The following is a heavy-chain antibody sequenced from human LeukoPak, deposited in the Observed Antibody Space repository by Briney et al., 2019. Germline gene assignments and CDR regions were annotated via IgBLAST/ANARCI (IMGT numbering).Heavy chain of an antibody. D-gene: IGHD2-21*02. CDR2: IFTDGTTT. Sequence: GGSLRLSCVASEFAFFSYGPPWGRQAPGKGLVWVSRIFTDGTTTSYADSVKGRFTISRDNAKNTLYLQMNSLRAEDTAVHYCARELRRAVTLDYWGQGTLVTVSP. J-gene: IGHJ4*01. CDR1: EFAFFSYG. V-gene: IGHV3-74*01. CDR3: ARELRRAVTLDY.